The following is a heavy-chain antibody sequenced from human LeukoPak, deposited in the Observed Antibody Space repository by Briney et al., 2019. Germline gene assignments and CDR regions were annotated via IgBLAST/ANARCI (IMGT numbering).Heavy chain of an antibody. D-gene: IGHD3-10*01. V-gene: IGHV4-34*01. Sequence: SETLSLTCAVYGGSFSNYYWSWIRQPPGKGLEWIGEINHSGSTNYNPSLKSRVTMSVDTSKNQVPLKLRSVTAADTAVYYCARGPITMVRGLAWGQGTLVTVSS. J-gene: IGHJ5*02. CDR3: ARGPITMVRGLA. CDR2: INHSGST. CDR1: GGSFSNYY.